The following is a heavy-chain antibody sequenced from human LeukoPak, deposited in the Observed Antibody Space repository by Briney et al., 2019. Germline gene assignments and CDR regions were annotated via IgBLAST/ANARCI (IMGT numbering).Heavy chain of an antibody. CDR1: GFTFSSYA. Sequence: GRSLRLSCAASGFTFSSYAMHWVRQAPGKGLEWVAVISYDGSNKYYADSVKGRFTISRDNSKNTLYLQMNSLRAEDTAVYYCARDTARSEAYCGGDCPWYFDLWGRGTLVTVSS. D-gene: IGHD2-21*02. V-gene: IGHV3-30*04. CDR2: ISYDGSNK. J-gene: IGHJ2*01. CDR3: ARDTARSEAYCGGDCPWYFDL.